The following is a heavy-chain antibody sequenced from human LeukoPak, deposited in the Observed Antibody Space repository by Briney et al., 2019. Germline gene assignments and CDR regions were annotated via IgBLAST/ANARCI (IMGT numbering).Heavy chain of an antibody. CDR1: GFTFDDYA. CDR2: ISWDGSST. D-gene: IGHD1-1*01. CDR3: AKDRGNSRYYYYMDV. J-gene: IGHJ6*03. V-gene: IGHV3-9*03. Sequence: GGSLRLSCAASGFTFDDYAMHWVRQAPGKGLEWVSSISWDGSSTGYAESVKGRFTISRDSAMNSLYLQMNSLRAEDMALYYCAKDRGNSRYYYYMDVWGRGTTVTVSS.